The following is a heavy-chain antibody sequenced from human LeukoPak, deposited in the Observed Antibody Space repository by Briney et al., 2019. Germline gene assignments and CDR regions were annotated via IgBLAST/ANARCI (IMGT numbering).Heavy chain of an antibody. CDR3: ARGYCSGGSCDYYYGMDV. CDR1: GFTFSSYG. Sequence: GRSLRLSCAASGFTFSSYGMHWVRQAPGKGLEWVAVIWYDGSNKYYADSVKGRFTISRDNSKNTLYLQMNSLRAEDTAVYYCARGYCSGGSCDYYYGMDVWGQGTTVTVSS. V-gene: IGHV3-33*01. D-gene: IGHD2-15*01. CDR2: IWYDGSNK. J-gene: IGHJ6*02.